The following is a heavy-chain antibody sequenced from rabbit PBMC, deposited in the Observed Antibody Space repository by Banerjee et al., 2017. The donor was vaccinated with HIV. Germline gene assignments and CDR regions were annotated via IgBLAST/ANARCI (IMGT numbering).Heavy chain of an antibody. D-gene: IGHD6-1*01. CDR1: GIDFSSYYY. V-gene: IGHV1S43*01. CDR2: IYTSSGSA. CDR3: AGGGYANWVFNL. Sequence: QEQLVESGGGLVKPGGTLTLTCKASGIDFSSYYYMCWVRQAPGKGLELIACIYTSSGSAYYASWVNGRFTISRSTSLNTVDLKMTSLTAADTATYFCAGGGYANWVFNLWGPGTLVTVS. J-gene: IGHJ4*01.